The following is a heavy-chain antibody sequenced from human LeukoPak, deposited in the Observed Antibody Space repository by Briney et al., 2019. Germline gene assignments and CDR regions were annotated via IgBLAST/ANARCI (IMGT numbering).Heavy chain of an antibody. D-gene: IGHD1-20*01. CDR2: IYSSGST. CDR3: ASLRGDNWNYYDY. CDR1: GGSISSYY. Sequence: SETLSLTCSVSGGSISSYYWSWIRQTAGKGLEWIGRIYSSGSTNYNPSLKSRVTMSVDTSKNQFSLKLSSVTAADTAVYYCASLRGDNWNYYDYWGQGILVTVSS. V-gene: IGHV4-4*07. J-gene: IGHJ4*02.